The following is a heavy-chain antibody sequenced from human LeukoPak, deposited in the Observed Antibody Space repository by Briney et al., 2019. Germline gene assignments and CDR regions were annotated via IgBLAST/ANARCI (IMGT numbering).Heavy chain of an antibody. CDR3: AKVPHLVVCVYFDY. Sequence: GGSLRLSCAASGFTFSSYAMSWVRQAPGKGLEWVSAISGSGGSTYYADSVKGRFTISRDNSKNTLYLQMNSLRAEDTAVCYCAKVPHLVVCVYFDYWGQGTLVTVSS. J-gene: IGHJ4*02. D-gene: IGHD2-15*01. CDR1: GFTFSSYA. CDR2: ISGSGGST. V-gene: IGHV3-23*01.